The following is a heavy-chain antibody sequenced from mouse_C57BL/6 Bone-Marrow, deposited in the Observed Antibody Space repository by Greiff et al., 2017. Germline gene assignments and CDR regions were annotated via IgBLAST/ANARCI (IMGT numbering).Heavy chain of an antibody. D-gene: IGHD2-4*01. CDR3: AYDYRFSY. CDR2: IDPANGNT. Sequence: VKLQQSVAEFVRPGASVKLSCTASGFNIKNTYMHWVQQRPEQGLEWIGRIDPANGNTKYAPKFQGKATISADPSSNTAYLQISSLTSDDTAIYYCAYDYRFSYWGQGTLVTVSA. V-gene: IGHV14-3*01. CDR1: GFNIKNTY. J-gene: IGHJ3*01.